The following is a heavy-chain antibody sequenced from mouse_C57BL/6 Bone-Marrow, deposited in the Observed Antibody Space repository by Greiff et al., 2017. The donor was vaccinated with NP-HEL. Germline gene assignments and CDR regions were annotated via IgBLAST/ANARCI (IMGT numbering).Heavy chain of an antibody. CDR1: GFTFSDYG. D-gene: IGHD2-2*01. V-gene: IGHV5-17*01. CDR2: ISSGCSTI. J-gene: IGHJ3*01. CDR3: ARDGYAWFAY. Sequence: EVHLVESGGGLVKPGGSLKLSCAASGFTFSDYGMHWVRQAPEKGLEWVAYISSGCSTIYYADTVKGRFTISRDNAKNTLFLQMTSLRSEDTAMYYCARDGYAWFAYWGQGTLVTVSA.